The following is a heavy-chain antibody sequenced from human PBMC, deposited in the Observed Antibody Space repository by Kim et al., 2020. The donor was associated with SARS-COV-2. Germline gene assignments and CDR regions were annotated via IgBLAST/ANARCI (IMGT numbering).Heavy chain of an antibody. CDR3: AKDSGYDRGNFDY. D-gene: IGHD5-12*01. Sequence: YADSVKGRFTISRDNSKNTLYLQMNSLRAEDTAVYYCAKDSGYDRGNFDYWGQGTLVTVSS. V-gene: IGHV3-30*02. J-gene: IGHJ4*02.